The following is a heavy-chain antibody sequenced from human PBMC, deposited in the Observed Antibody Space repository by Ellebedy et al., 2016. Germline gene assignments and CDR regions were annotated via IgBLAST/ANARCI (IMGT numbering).Heavy chain of an antibody. CDR3: ARSRITMVRGVIYYYGMDV. CDR1: GFTFSSYW. J-gene: IGHJ6*02. CDR2: INSDGSST. Sequence: GESLKISCAASGFTFSSYWMHWVRQAPGKGLVWVSRINSDGSSTSYADSVKGRFTISRDNAKNTLYLQMNSLRAEDTAVYYCARSRITMVRGVIYYYGMDVWGQGTTVTASS. D-gene: IGHD3-10*01. V-gene: IGHV3-74*01.